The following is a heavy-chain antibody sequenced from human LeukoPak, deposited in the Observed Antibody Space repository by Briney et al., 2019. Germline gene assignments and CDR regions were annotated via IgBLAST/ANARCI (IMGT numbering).Heavy chain of an antibody. J-gene: IGHJ4*02. CDR2: IKQDGSET. V-gene: IGHV3-7*03. Sequence: GGSLRLSCAASGFTFSGYWMSWVRQAPRKGLEWVANIKQDGSETYYVDSMKGRFTISRDNAKNSLYLQMNSLRAEDTAVYYCARDKGDYDTSGSLFIFGGQGTLVAVSS. CDR1: GFTFSGYW. D-gene: IGHD3-22*01. CDR3: ARDKGDYDTSGSLFIF.